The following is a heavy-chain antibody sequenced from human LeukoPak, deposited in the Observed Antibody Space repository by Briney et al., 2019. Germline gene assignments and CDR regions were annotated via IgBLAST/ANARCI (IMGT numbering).Heavy chain of an antibody. CDR2: INHSGST. D-gene: IGHD2-2*01. V-gene: IGHV4-34*01. Sequence: PSETLSLTCAVYGGSFSGYCWSWIRQPPGKGLEWIGEINHSGSTNYNPSLKSRVTISVDTSKNQFSLKLSSVTAADTAVYYCARDALNDAFDIWGQGTMVTVSS. CDR1: GGSFSGYC. J-gene: IGHJ3*02. CDR3: ARDALNDAFDI.